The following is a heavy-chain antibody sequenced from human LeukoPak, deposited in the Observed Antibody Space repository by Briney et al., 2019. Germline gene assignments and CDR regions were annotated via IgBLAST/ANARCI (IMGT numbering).Heavy chain of an antibody. V-gene: IGHV4-34*12. Sequence: SETLSLTCAVYGGSFSGYFWGWIRQPPGKGLEWIGEIIHNGSSNYHPSLKSRVTVSLDTSSNQFSLKLSSVTAADTAVYYCARRGSGWNRWGQGTLVTVSS. CDR2: IIHNGSS. D-gene: IGHD6-19*01. CDR1: GGSFSGYF. CDR3: ARRGSGWNR. J-gene: IGHJ4*02.